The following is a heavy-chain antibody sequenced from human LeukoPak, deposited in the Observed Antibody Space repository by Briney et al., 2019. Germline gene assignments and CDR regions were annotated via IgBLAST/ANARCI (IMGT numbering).Heavy chain of an antibody. D-gene: IGHD5-18*01. CDR2: IRRNAYRGTT. CDR1: GFSVGDPA. Sequence: GGSLRLSCTTSGFSVGDPAMSWARQAPGKGLGWVGFIRRNAYRGTTEYAASVTGRFIISRDDSKSVVYLQMNSLKSEDTAVYYCSRGPIQLWVHNGMDVWGQGTTVTVSS. J-gene: IGHJ6*02. V-gene: IGHV3-49*04. CDR3: SRGPIQLWVHNGMDV.